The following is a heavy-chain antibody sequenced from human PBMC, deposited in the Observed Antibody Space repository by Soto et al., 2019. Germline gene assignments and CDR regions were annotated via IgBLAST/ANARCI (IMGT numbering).Heavy chain of an antibody. Sequence: ASVKVSCKASGYTFSNFAMHWVRQAPGQRLEWMGWINAGNWNTKYSQKFQGRVTMTRNTSISTAYMELSSLRSEDTAVYYCARGGIGTGYYYDGMDVWGQGTTVTVSS. CDR2: INAGNWNT. CDR1: GYTFSNFA. V-gene: IGHV1-3*01. D-gene: IGHD1-26*01. J-gene: IGHJ6*02. CDR3: ARGGIGTGYYYDGMDV.